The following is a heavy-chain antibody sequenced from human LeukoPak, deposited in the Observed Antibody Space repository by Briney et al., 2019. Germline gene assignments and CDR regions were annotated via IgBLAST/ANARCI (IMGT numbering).Heavy chain of an antibody. V-gene: IGHV4-34*01. CDR3: ARHVTQQWLVGWYFDY. Sequence: SETLSLTCAVYGGSFSGYYWSWIRQPPGKGREWIGEINHSGSTNYNPSLKSRVTISVDTSKNQFSLKLSSGTAADTAVYYCARHVTQQWLVGWYFDYWGQGTLVTVSS. CDR2: INHSGST. J-gene: IGHJ4*02. CDR1: GGSFSGYY. D-gene: IGHD6-19*01.